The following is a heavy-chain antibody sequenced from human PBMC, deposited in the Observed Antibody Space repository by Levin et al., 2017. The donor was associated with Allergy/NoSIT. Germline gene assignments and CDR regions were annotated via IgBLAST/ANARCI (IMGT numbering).Heavy chain of an antibody. J-gene: IGHJ6*02. CDR1: GGSISSYY. CDR2: IYTSGST. D-gene: IGHD3-10*01. V-gene: IGHV4-4*07. Sequence: SQTLSLPCTVSGGSISSYYWSWIRQPAGKGLEWIGRIYTSGSTNYNPSLKSRVTMSVDTSKNQFSLKLSSVTAADTAVYYCAREFRFGPGYYYGMDGWGQGTTVTVSS. CDR3: AREFRFGPGYYYGMDG.